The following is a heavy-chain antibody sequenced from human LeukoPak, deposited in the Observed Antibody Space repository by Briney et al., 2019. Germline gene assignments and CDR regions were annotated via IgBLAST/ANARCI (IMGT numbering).Heavy chain of an antibody. D-gene: IGHD4-17*01. CDR3: ARDGVGEENYGDYFWSTGVAY. V-gene: IGHV1-46*01. CDR1: GYTFTKYY. CDR2: INPGGDNT. Sequence: ASVKVSCKASGYTFTKYYIHWVRQAPGQGLEWMGLINPGGDNTNYAQNFQGRVTMTRDTSTSTVYMELSSLRSEDTAVYYCARDGVGEENYGDYFWSTGVAYWGQGTLVTVSS. J-gene: IGHJ4*02.